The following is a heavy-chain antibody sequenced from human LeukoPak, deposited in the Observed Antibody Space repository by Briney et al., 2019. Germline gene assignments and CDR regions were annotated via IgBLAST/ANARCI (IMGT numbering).Heavy chain of an antibody. V-gene: IGHV4-34*01. CDR3: ARGARYYDILTGYYPTPSFDY. D-gene: IGHD3-9*01. CDR2: INHSGST. Sequence: TLETLSLTCAVYGGSFSGYYWSWIRQPPGKGLEGIGEINHSGSTNYNPSLKSRVTISVDTSKNQFSLKLSSVTAADTAVYYCARGARYYDILTGYYPTPSFDYWGQGTLVTVSS. CDR1: GGSFSGYY. J-gene: IGHJ4*02.